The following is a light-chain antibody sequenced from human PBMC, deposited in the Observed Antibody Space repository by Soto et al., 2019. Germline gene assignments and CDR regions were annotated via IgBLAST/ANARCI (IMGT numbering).Light chain of an antibody. CDR3: SSYTTSSAPHVV. CDR1: SSDVGGYNY. CDR2: DVS. J-gene: IGLJ2*01. Sequence: QSALTQPASVSRSPGQSLTISCTGTSSDVGGYNYVSWYQQHPGKAPKLMIYDVSNRPSGISNRFSGSKSGNTASLTISGLQAEDEADYYCSSYTTSSAPHVVFGGGTKLTVL. V-gene: IGLV2-14*03.